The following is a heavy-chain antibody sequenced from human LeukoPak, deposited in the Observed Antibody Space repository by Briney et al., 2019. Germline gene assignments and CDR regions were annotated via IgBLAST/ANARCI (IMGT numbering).Heavy chain of an antibody. J-gene: IGHJ4*02. Sequence: GGSLRLSCAASGFTFSSYWMHWVRQAPGKGLVWVSRINSDGSSTSYADSVKGRFTISRDNAKNTLYLQMNSLRAEDTAVYYCAREYYDFWSGSPSKGGQTYFDYWGQGTLVTVSS. D-gene: IGHD3-3*01. CDR3: AREYYDFWSGSPSKGGQTYFDY. CDR1: GFTFSSYW. CDR2: INSDGSST. V-gene: IGHV3-74*01.